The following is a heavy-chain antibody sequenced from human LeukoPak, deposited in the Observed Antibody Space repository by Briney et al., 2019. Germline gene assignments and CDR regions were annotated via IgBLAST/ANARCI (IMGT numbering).Heavy chain of an antibody. D-gene: IGHD2-2*01. CDR3: AKDGSTESPRGLEYQLLPNVYYYYYYMDV. Sequence: PGGSLRLSCAASGFTFSSYAMSWVRQAPGKGLEWVSAISGSGGSTYYADSVKGRFTISRDNSKNTLYLQMNSLRAEDTAVYYCAKDGSTESPRGLEYQLLPNVYYYYYYMDVWGKGTTVTVSS. J-gene: IGHJ6*03. CDR1: GFTFSSYA. CDR2: ISGSGGST. V-gene: IGHV3-23*01.